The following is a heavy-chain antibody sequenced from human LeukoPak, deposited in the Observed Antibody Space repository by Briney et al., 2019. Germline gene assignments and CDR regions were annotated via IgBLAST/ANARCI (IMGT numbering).Heavy chain of an antibody. D-gene: IGHD1-14*01. CDR1: GGSFSTYY. CDR3: ARVGISDYQYCDSRGQAPFDY. J-gene: IGHJ4*02. CDR2: INHSGSA. Sequence: SETLSLTCAVYGGSFSTYYWSWIRQPPGKGLEWIGEINHSGSANYDPSLKSRVTISVDTSKHQFSLKLSSVTAADTAVYYCARVGISDYQYCDSRGQAPFDYWGQGTLVTVSS. V-gene: IGHV4-34*01.